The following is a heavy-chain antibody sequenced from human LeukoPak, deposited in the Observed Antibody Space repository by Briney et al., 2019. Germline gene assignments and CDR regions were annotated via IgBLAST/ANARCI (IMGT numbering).Heavy chain of an antibody. J-gene: IGHJ4*02. CDR1: GFTFSSYS. CDR2: ISSSSGYI. V-gene: IGHV3-21*01. CDR3: ARDFVGYFDY. Sequence: PGGSLRLSCAASGFTFSSYSMNWVRQAPGKGLEWVSSISSSSGYIYYADSVKGRFTISRDNAKNSLYLQMNGLRAEDTAVYYCARDFVGYFDYWGQGTLVTVSS. D-gene: IGHD1-26*01.